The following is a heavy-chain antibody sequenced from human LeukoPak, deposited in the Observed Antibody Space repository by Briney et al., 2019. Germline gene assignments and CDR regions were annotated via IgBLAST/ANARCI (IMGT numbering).Heavy chain of an antibody. D-gene: IGHD2-15*01. Sequence: GGSLRISCVASGFTFSSYAMSWVRQAPGKGLEWVSSISGSGASTYYADSVKGRFTISRDNSKNTLYLQMNSLRAEDTAVYYCAREGYCSGGSCYSSYFQHWGQGTLVTVSS. CDR2: ISGSGAST. CDR3: AREGYCSGGSCYSSYFQH. CDR1: GFTFSSYA. V-gene: IGHV3-23*01. J-gene: IGHJ1*01.